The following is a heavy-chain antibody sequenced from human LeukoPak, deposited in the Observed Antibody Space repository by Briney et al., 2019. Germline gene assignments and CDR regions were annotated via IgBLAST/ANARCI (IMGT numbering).Heavy chain of an antibody. J-gene: IGHJ5*02. V-gene: IGHV4-34*01. CDR3: ARVHIGGLRYFDWLFHWFDP. Sequence: SETLSLTCADYGGSFSGYYWSWIRQPPGKGLEWIGEINHSGSTNYNPSLKSRVTISVDTSKNQFSLKLSSVTAADTAVYYCARVHIGGLRYFDWLFHWFDPWGQGTLVTVSS. D-gene: IGHD3-9*01. CDR2: INHSGST. CDR1: GGSFSGYY.